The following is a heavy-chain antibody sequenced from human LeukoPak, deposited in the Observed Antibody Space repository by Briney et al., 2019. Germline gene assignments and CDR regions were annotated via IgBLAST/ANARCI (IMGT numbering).Heavy chain of an antibody. CDR2: ISAYNGNT. J-gene: IGHJ5*02. V-gene: IGHV1-18*01. CDR1: GYTFTSYG. Sequence: ASVKVSCKASGYTFTSYGISWVRQAPGQGLEWMGWISAYNGNTNYAQKLQGRVTMTTDTSTSTAYMELRSLRSDDTAMYYCARLAVAVAGTFWFDPWGQGTLVTVSS. D-gene: IGHD6-19*01. CDR3: ARLAVAVAGTFWFDP.